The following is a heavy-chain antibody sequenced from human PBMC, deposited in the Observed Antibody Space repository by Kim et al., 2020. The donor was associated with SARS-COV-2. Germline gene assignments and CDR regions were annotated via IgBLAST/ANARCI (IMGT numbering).Heavy chain of an antibody. J-gene: IGHJ4*02. V-gene: IGHV3-21*01. D-gene: IGHD3-10*01. Sequence: SVKGRFTLSRDNAKNSLYLQMNSLRAEDTAVYYCASLYGSGSDTDDTFDYWGQGTLVTVSS. CDR3: ASLYGSGSDTDDTFDY.